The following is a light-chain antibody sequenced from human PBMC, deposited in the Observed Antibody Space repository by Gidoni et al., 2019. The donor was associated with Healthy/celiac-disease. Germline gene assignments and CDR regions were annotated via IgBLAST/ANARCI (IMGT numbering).Light chain of an antibody. CDR2: KDS. J-gene: IGLJ2*01. CDR3: QSADSSGTYVV. CDR1: ALPKQY. Sequence: SYELTQPPSGSVSTGQTARITCSGDALPKQYAYWYQQKPGQAPVLVRYKDSERPSGIPERFSGSSSGTTVTLTICGVQAEDEADYYCQSADSSGTYVVFGGGTKLTVL. V-gene: IGLV3-25*03.